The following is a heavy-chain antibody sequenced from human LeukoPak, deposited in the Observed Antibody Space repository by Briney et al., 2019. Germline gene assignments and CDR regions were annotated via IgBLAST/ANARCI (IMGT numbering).Heavy chain of an antibody. CDR2: IKQDGSEK. Sequence: GGSLRLSCAVSGITLSNYGMSWVRQAPGKGLEWVANIKQDGSEKYYVDSVKGRFTISRDNAKNSLYLQMNSLRAEDTAVYYCARLSCTTTSCFPDYWGQGTLVPVSS. CDR3: ARLSCTTTSCFPDY. D-gene: IGHD2-2*01. V-gene: IGHV3-7*01. J-gene: IGHJ4*02. CDR1: GITLSNYG.